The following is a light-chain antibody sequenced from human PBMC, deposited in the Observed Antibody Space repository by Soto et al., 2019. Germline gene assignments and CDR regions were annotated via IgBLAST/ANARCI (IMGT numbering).Light chain of an antibody. V-gene: IGKV3-15*01. CDR1: QSVNSN. CDR2: GAS. Sequence: EIVMTQSPATLSVSPGERATLSCRASQSVNSNLAWYQQKPGQVPRLLIYGASTRATGIPARFSGSGSGTEFTLTISSLQSEDFAVYYCQQYNYWPPFFGGGTKVES. CDR3: QQYNYWPPF. J-gene: IGKJ4*01.